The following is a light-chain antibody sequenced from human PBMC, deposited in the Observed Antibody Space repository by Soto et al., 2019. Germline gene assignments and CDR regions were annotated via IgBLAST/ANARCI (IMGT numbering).Light chain of an antibody. J-gene: IGKJ1*01. CDR1: QSVSSSY. Sequence: EIVLTQSPGTLSLSPGERATLSCRASQSVSSSYLAWYKQKPGQAPRLLIYGASSRATGIPDRFSGSGSGKDFTLTISRLEPEDFAVYYCQQYDFSPRTFGQGTKVEIK. V-gene: IGKV3-20*01. CDR3: QQYDFSPRT. CDR2: GAS.